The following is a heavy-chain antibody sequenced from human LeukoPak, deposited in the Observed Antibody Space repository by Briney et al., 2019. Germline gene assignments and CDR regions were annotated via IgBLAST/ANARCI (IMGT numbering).Heavy chain of an antibody. V-gene: IGHV3-74*01. CDR1: GFTFSDYY. Sequence: PGGSLRLSCAASGFTFSDYYMSWIRQAPGKGLVWVSRINSDGSSTSYADSVKGRFTISRDNAKNTLYLQMNSLRAEDTAVYYCARAGGQFSSSDGYYYYGMDVWGQGTTVTVSS. CDR2: INSDGSST. J-gene: IGHJ6*02. CDR3: ARAGGQFSSSDGYYYYGMDV. D-gene: IGHD6-6*01.